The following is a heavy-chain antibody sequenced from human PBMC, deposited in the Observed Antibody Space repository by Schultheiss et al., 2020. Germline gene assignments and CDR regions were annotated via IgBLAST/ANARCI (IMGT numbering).Heavy chain of an antibody. CDR1: GGPISISKC. V-gene: IGHV4-4*02. CDR3: ARVQLELRIIDY. J-gene: IGHJ4*02. Sequence: GSLRLSCAVSGGPISISKCWSWVRQPPGKGLEWIGAIYRSGSSNYNPSLKSRVTISVDTSKNQFSLKLSSVTAADTAVYYCARVQLELRIIDYWGQGTLVTGSS. CDR2: IYRSGSS. D-gene: IGHD1-7*01.